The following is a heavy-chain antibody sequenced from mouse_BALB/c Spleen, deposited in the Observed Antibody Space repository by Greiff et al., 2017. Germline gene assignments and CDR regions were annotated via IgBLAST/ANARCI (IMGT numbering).Heavy chain of an antibody. Sequence: EVTLVESGGGLVQPGGSRKLSCAASGFTFSSFGMHWVRQAPEKGLEWVAYISSGSSTIYYADTVKGRFTISRDNPKNTLFLQMTSLRSEDTAMYYCAREGPIYNDYWFAYWGQGTLVTVSA. J-gene: IGHJ3*01. V-gene: IGHV5-17*02. CDR1: GFTFSSFG. CDR3: AREGPIYNDYWFAY. D-gene: IGHD2-4*01. CDR2: ISSGSSTI.